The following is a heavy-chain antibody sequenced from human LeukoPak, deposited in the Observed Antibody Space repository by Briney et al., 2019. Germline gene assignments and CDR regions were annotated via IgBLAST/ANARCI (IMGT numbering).Heavy chain of an antibody. CDR2: IYYNGIT. D-gene: IGHD1-14*01. CDR1: EFNVSSNY. Sequence: GGSLRLSCTASEFNVSSNYISWIRQAPGGRLEWLSVIYYNGITFYSDSVKGRFTISRDYSKNTVYLQMNSLRGEDTAIYYCARHAFRSQYNPNDLWGQGTLVTVSS. J-gene: IGHJ4*02. CDR3: ARHAFRSQYNPNDL. V-gene: IGHV3-66*04.